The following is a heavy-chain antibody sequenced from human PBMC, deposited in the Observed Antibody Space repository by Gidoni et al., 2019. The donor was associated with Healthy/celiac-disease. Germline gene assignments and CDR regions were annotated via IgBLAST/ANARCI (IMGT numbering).Heavy chain of an antibody. CDR3: ARAWGSSWSIDY. D-gene: IGHD6-13*01. CDR1: GFTFSSYS. CDR2: ISSSSSYI. Sequence: EVQLVESGGGLVKPGVSLRLSCAASGFTFSSYSMNWVRQAPGKGLEWVSSISSSSSYIYYADSVKGRFTISRDNAKNSLYLQMNSLRAEDTAVYYCARAWGSSWSIDYWGQGTLVTVSS. J-gene: IGHJ4*02. V-gene: IGHV3-21*01.